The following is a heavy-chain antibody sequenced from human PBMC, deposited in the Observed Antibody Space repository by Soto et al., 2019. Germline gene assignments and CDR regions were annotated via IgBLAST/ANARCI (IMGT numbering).Heavy chain of an antibody. CDR1: GFTFSSYG. Sequence: QVQLVESGGGVVQSGRSLRLSCAASGFTFSSYGMHWVRQAPGKGLEWVAVISYDGSNKYYADSVKGRFTISRDNSKNTLYLQMNSLRAEDTAVYYCAKEQQLAYNWFDPWGQGTLVTVSS. J-gene: IGHJ5*02. V-gene: IGHV3-30*18. D-gene: IGHD6-13*01. CDR2: ISYDGSNK. CDR3: AKEQQLAYNWFDP.